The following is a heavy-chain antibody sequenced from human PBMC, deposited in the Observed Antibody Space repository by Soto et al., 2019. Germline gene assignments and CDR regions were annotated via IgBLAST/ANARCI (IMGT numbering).Heavy chain of an antibody. V-gene: IGHV3-53*01. J-gene: IGHJ4*02. D-gene: IGHD2-21*02. CDR3: ARVGVTPDFFDY. CDR1: GFSVRTNY. Sequence: LRLSCAASGFSVRTNYMSWVRRAPGKGLEWVSVFESGGSIYYADSVKGRFIISRDYAKNTVYLQMNSLRAEDTAVYYCARVGVTPDFFDYWGQGTPVTVSS. CDR2: FESGGSI.